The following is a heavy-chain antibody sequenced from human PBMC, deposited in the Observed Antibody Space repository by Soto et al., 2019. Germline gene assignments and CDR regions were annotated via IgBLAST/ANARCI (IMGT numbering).Heavy chain of an antibody. Sequence: GESLKISCEGSGYSFTTYWIAWVRQMPGKGLEWMGIIYPGDSGTRYSPSFQGQVTISVDKSINTAYLQWSSLKASDTAMYYCARHVDYYYGMDVWGQGTTVTVSS. J-gene: IGHJ6*02. CDR1: GYSFTTYW. CDR2: IYPGDSGT. CDR3: ARHVDYYYGMDV. V-gene: IGHV5-51*01.